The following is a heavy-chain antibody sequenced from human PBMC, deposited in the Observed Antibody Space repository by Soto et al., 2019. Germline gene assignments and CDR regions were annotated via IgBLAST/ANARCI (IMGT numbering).Heavy chain of an antibody. J-gene: IGHJ3*02. CDR3: ARSFEYDFWSVYPTPSDAFDI. CDR1: GYTFTSYG. CDR2: ISAYNGNT. Sequence: ASVKVSCKASGYTFTSYGISWVRQAPGQGLEWMGWISAYNGNTNYAQKLQGRVTMTTDTSTSTAYMELRSLRSDDTAVYYCARSFEYDFWSVYPTPSDAFDIWGKGTMVTVSS. V-gene: IGHV1-18*01. D-gene: IGHD3-3*01.